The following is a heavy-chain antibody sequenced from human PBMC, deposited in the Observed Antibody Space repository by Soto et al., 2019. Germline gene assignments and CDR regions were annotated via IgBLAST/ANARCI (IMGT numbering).Heavy chain of an antibody. Sequence: SETLSLTCAVQGGSFSAYYWSWIRQTPGKGLDWIGEINHSGSTNYNPSLKSRVTMSVDTSKNQFSLRLSSLTAADTAVYYCARGPGVVGSSSWFYHWGQGPPVTVS. D-gene: IGHD1-26*01. CDR1: GGSFSAYY. CDR2: INHSGST. V-gene: IGHV4-34*01. CDR3: ARGPGVVGSSSWFYH. J-gene: IGHJ5*02.